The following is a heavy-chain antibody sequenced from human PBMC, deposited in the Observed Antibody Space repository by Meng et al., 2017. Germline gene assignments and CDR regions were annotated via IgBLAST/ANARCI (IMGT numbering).Heavy chain of an antibody. CDR2: ISSSGSTI. J-gene: IGHJ4*02. Sequence: GGSLRLSCAASGFTFSSYEMNWVRQAPGKGLEWVSYISSSGSTIYYADSVKGRFTISRDNAKNSLYLQMNSLRAEDTAVYYFASTRITMVRGVNDYCGQGILTVSS. CDR3: ASTRITMVRGVNDY. D-gene: IGHD3-10*01. CDR1: GFTFSSYE. V-gene: IGHV3-48*03.